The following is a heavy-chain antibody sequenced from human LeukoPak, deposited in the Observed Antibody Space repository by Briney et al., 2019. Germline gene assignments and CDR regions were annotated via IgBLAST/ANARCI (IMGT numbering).Heavy chain of an antibody. CDR2: IKGDGSDK. CDR3: ARDPTPFTYYYYSSGYCADY. J-gene: IGHJ4*02. CDR1: GFTFRSYW. D-gene: IGHD3-22*01. Sequence: PGGSLRLSCAASGFTFRSYWMSWVRQAPGKGLEWVANIKGDGSDKYYVDSVKGRFTISRDNAESSLYLQMNSLRAEDTAVYYCARDPTPFTYYYYSSGYCADYWGQGTLVTVSS. V-gene: IGHV3-7*01.